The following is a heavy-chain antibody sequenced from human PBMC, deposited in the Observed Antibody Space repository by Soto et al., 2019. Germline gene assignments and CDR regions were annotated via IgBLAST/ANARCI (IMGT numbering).Heavy chain of an antibody. V-gene: IGHV4-31*03. CDR2: IYYSGST. D-gene: IGHD3-3*01. CDR3: ASSITIFGVVTSNWFDP. CDR1: GGSISSGCYY. Sequence: SETLSLTCTVSGGSISSGCYYWSWIRQHPGKGLEWIGYIYYSGSTYYNQSLKSRVTISVDTSKNQFSLKLSSVTAADTAMNYCASSITIFGVVTSNWFDPWGQGTLVTVSS. J-gene: IGHJ5*02.